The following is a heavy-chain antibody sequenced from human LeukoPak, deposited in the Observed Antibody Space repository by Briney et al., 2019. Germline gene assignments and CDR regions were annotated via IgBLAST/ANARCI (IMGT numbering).Heavy chain of an antibody. Sequence: SQTLSLTCDISGDSVSSNNGAWNWIRQSSSRGLEWLGRTYYRSKWYNDYAGSLNGRITISPDTSKNQFSLHLNSVTPEDTAVYYCARDLGNTGWYTFWGQGILVTVSS. V-gene: IGHV6-1*01. D-gene: IGHD6-19*01. CDR2: TYYRSKWYN. CDR1: GDSVSSNNGA. CDR3: ARDLGNTGWYTF. J-gene: IGHJ4*02.